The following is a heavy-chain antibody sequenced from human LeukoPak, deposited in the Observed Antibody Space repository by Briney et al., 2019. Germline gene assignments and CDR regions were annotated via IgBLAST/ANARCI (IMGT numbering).Heavy chain of an antibody. D-gene: IGHD6-13*01. V-gene: IGHV7-4-1*02. Sequence: ASVKVSCKASGYTFTTYAINWVRQAPGQGLEWMGWINTNTGNPTYAQGFTGRFVFSLDTSVSTAYLQISSLKAEDTAVYYCARDQGAQQRDSGGNWFDPWGQGTLVTVSS. J-gene: IGHJ5*02. CDR1: GYTFTTYA. CDR2: INTNTGNP. CDR3: ARDQGAQQRDSGGNWFDP.